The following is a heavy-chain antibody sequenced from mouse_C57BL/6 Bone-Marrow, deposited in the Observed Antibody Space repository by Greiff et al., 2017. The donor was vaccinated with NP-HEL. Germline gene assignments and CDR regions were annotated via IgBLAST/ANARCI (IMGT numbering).Heavy chain of an antibody. CDR3: VREITTVVEGWYFDV. V-gene: IGHV10-3*01. D-gene: IGHD1-1*01. CDR2: IRSKSSNYAT. J-gene: IGHJ1*03. CDR1: GFTFNTYA. Sequence: EVQGVESGGGLVQPKGSLKLSCAASGFTFNTYAMHWVRQAPGKGLEWVARIRSKSSNYATYYADSVKDRFTISRDDSQSMLYLQMNNLKTEDTAMYYCVREITTVVEGWYFDVWGTGTTVTVSS.